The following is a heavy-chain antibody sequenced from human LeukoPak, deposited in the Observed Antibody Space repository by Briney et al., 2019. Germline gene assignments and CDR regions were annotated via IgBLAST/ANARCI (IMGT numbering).Heavy chain of an antibody. V-gene: IGHV3-30-3*01. Sequence: GKSLRLSCAASGFAFSTYATHWVRQAPGKGLEWVAVISYDGTNKYYGDSVKGRFTISRDNSKNTLYLQMNSLRSEDTAVYYCARDRGGATSTYYYYGLDVWGQGTTVTVSS. D-gene: IGHD2-2*01. CDR2: ISYDGTNK. CDR3: ARDRGGATSTYYYYGLDV. CDR1: GFAFSTYA. J-gene: IGHJ6*02.